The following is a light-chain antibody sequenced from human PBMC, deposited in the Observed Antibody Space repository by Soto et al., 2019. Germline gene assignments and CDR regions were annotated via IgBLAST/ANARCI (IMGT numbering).Light chain of an antibody. CDR2: EGT. CDR1: SSDVGSYNL. CDR3: CSYAGLSAWV. Sequence: QSARSQPASVSGSPGQSITISCTGTSSDVGSYNLVSWYQQHPGNAPKLMIYEGTKRPSGISNRFSGSKSGNTASLTISGLQAEDEADYYCCSYAGLSAWVFGGGTKLTVL. J-gene: IGLJ3*02. V-gene: IGLV2-23*01.